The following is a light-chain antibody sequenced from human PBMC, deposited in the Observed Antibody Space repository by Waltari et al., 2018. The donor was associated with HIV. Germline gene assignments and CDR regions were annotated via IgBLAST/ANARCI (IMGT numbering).Light chain of an antibody. CDR2: GTS. CDR1: QSVSSY. CDR3: QQRSSWPIT. J-gene: IGKJ5*01. V-gene: IGKV3-11*01. Sequence: EIVLPQSPATLSVSPGAQATLPCSASQSVSSYLAWYQQKPGQAPRLLIYGTSSRATGIPARFSGSGSGTDFTLTISSLEPGDFGVYYCQQRSSWPITFGQGTRLEIK.